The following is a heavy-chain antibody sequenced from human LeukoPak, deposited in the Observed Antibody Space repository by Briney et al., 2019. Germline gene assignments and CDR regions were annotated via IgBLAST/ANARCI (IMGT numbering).Heavy chain of an antibody. CDR2: INPSGGST. J-gene: IGHJ3*02. CDR3: ARGEVVVAAIIFVDAFDI. CDR1: GGTFSSYA. D-gene: IGHD2-15*01. V-gene: IGHV1-46*01. Sequence: ASVKVSCKASGGTFSSYAISWVRQAPGQGLEWMGIINPSGGSTSYAQKFQGRVTMTRDTSTSTVYMELSSLRSEDTAVYYCARGEVVVAAIIFVDAFDIWGQGTMVTVSS.